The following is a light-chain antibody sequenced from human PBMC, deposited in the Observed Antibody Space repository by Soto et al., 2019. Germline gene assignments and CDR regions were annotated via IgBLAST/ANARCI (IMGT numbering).Light chain of an antibody. CDR1: SSDVGGYNY. CDR2: EVS. J-gene: IGLJ3*02. V-gene: IGLV2-14*01. Sequence: QSALTQPASVSGSPGQSITISCTGTSSDVGGYNYVSWYQKHPGKAPKLMIYEVSNRPSGVSNRFSGSKSCNTASLTISGLQAEDECDYYCSSYTSSSTRVFGGGTKLTVL. CDR3: SSYTSSSTRV.